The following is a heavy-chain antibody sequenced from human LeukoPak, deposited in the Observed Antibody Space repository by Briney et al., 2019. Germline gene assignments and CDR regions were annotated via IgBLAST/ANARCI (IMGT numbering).Heavy chain of an antibody. V-gene: IGHV4-59*01. CDR3: AREPVWGGHWFDP. CDR2: IYYSGST. CDR1: GGSISSYY. D-gene: IGHD3-16*01. Sequence: PSETLSLTCTVSGGSISSYYWGWIRQPPGKGLEWIGYIYYSGSTNYNPSLKSRVTISVDTSKNQFSLKLSSVTAADTAVYYCAREPVWGGHWFDPWGQGTLVTVSS. J-gene: IGHJ5*02.